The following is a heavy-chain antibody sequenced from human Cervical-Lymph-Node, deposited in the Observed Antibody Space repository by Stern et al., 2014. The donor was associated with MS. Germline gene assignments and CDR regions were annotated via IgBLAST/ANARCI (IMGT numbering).Heavy chain of an antibody. V-gene: IGHV1-18*01. CDR1: GYTFTGYG. J-gene: IGHJ6*02. CDR2: ISDNKGAT. Sequence: VQLVESGAEVNKPGASVKVSCTASGYTFTGYGISWVRQAPGQGLDCMGWISDNKGATNYAQKFQGRVAMTTDTSTSTVYMELGSLRSDDTAVYYCARGYVMDVWGQGTTVTVSS. CDR3: ARGYVMDV.